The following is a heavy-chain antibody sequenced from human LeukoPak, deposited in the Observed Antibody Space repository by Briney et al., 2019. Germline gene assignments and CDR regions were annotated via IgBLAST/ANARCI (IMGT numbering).Heavy chain of an antibody. CDR1: GFTFSSYS. D-gene: IGHD1-26*01. CDR2: ISGSNSYI. Sequence: GGSLRLSCAASGFTFSSYSMNWVRQAPGKGLEWVSSISGSNSYIYYADSMKGRFTISRDNAKNSLYLQMNSLRAEDTAVYYCAKDRSIGTYSTFDQWGQGTLVTVSS. V-gene: IGHV3-21*01. J-gene: IGHJ4*02. CDR3: AKDRSIGTYSTFDQ.